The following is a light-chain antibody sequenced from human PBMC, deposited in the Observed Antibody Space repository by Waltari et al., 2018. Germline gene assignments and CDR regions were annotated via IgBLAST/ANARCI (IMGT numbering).Light chain of an antibody. CDR1: QSIGTF. V-gene: IGKV3-20*01. CDR3: QHYVRLPVT. Sequence: IMLTQSPDTLSLSPGERATLSCRASQSIGTFLVWYQQKPCQAPRLLIYAASTRATGIPDRFSGSGSGTDFSLIISRLEPEDFAVYYCQHYVRLPVTFGQGTKVEIK. J-gene: IGKJ1*01. CDR2: AAS.